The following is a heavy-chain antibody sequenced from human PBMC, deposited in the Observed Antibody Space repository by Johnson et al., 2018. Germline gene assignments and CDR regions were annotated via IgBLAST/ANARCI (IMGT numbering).Heavy chain of an antibody. Sequence: VQLVQSGGGLVKPGGSLRLSCAASGFTFSSYGMNWVRQAPGKGLEWVSSIRSSSNSIYYTDSVKGRFTISRDNAKNSLYLQMDSLRVEDTAVYYCARDEALYLGRGWYDAFHIWGQGTMVTVSS. V-gene: IGHV3-21*01. D-gene: IGHD6-19*01. CDR2: IRSSSNSI. CDR1: GFTFSSYG. CDR3: ARDEALYLGRGWYDAFHI. J-gene: IGHJ3*02.